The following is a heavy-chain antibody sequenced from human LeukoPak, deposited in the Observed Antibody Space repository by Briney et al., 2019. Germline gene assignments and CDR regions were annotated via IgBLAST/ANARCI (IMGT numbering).Heavy chain of an antibody. CDR2: ISYDGSNK. D-gene: IGHD3-22*01. CDR3: ARNYYDSSGYYYSLGY. V-gene: IGHV3-30-3*01. Sequence: GRSLRLSCAASGFTFSSYAMHWVRQAPGKGLEWVAVISYDGSNKYYAGSVKGRFTISRENSKNTLYLQMNSLRAEDTAVYYCARNYYDSSGYYYSLGYWGQGTLVTVSS. J-gene: IGHJ4*02. CDR1: GFTFSSYA.